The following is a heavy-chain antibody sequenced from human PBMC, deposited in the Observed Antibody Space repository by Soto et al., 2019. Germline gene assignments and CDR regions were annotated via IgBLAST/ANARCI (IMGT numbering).Heavy chain of an antibody. V-gene: IGHV4-4*07. Sequence: SETLSLTCTVSGGSISSDYWSWIRQPAGKGLEWIGRIYTSENTHYNPSLRSRVSMSLDTSKDQLSLNLSSVTAADKAVYYCARGVGRSTWNSFDAWCQGPLGT. D-gene: IGHD6-13*01. CDR1: GGSISSDY. CDR2: IYTSENT. CDR3: ARGVGRSTWNSFDA. J-gene: IGHJ4*02.